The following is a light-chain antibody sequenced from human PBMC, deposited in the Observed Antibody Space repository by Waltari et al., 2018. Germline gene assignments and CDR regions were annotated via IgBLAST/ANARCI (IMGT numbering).Light chain of an antibody. CDR3: SSYRSSTTLYV. CDR2: DGS. CDR1: SSDVGGYNY. V-gene: IGLV2-14*03. J-gene: IGLJ1*01. Sequence: QSALTQPAPVAGSPGQSITIPCTGTSSDVGGYNYVSWYQPYPGNAPKLMLYDGSNRPSGDSHRFAGSKSGNTASLTISGLQAEDEADYYCSSYRSSTTLYVSGTGTQVTVL.